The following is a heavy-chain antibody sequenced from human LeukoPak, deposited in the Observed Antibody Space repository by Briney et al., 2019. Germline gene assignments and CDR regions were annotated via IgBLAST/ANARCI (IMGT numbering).Heavy chain of an antibody. V-gene: IGHV1-2*02. CDR3: ARVNGIAVAGIPPSGMDV. CDR1: GYTFTVYY. Sequence: ASVKVSCKASGYTFTVYYMHWVRQAPGQGLEWMGWINPNSGGTNYAQKFQGRVTMTRDTSISTAYMELSRLRSDDTAVYYCARVNGIAVAGIPPSGMDVWGQGTTVTVSS. J-gene: IGHJ6*02. D-gene: IGHD6-19*01. CDR2: INPNSGGT.